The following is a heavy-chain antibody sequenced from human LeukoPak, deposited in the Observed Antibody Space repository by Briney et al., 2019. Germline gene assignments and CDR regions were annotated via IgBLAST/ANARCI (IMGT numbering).Heavy chain of an antibody. Sequence: PSETLSLTCAVSGGSISSGGYSWGWIRQPPGKGLEWIGYIYHSGSTYYNPSLKSRVTISVDRPKNQFSLKLSSVTAADTAVYYCASTTVTGWFDPWGQGTLVTVSS. CDR1: GGSISSGGYS. D-gene: IGHD4-17*01. CDR2: IYHSGST. CDR3: ASTTVTGWFDP. J-gene: IGHJ5*02. V-gene: IGHV4-30-2*01.